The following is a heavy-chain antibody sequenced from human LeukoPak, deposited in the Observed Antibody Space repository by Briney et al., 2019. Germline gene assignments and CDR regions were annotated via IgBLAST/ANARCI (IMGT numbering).Heavy chain of an antibody. CDR3: ARDGYDFWSDYPTTLDC. CDR2: ISTSSRTI. D-gene: IGHD3-3*01. V-gene: IGHV3-48*01. J-gene: IGHJ4*02. CDR1: GFNFSTYS. Sequence: GGSLRLSCAASGFNFSTYSMNWVRQAPGKGLEWVSYISTSSRTIYYADSVKGRSTISRDNAKNSLYLQLNGLRAEDTAVYYCARDGYDFWSDYPTTLDCWGQGTLVTVSS.